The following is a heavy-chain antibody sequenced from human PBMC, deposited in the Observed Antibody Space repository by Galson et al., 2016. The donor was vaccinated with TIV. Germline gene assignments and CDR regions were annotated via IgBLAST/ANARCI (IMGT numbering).Heavy chain of an antibody. Sequence: SLRLSCAVSGFIFNNAWMSWVRQAPGRGLEWVGRIKSNFDGGTTDYAAPVKGRFTISRDDSKNTLYLQMNSLKTEDTAVYYCTTGAQLVGSTYYGGQGTLVTVSS. J-gene: IGHJ4*02. CDR2: IKSNFDGGTT. CDR3: TTGAQLVGSTYY. D-gene: IGHD1-26*01. V-gene: IGHV3-15*01. CDR1: GFIFNNAW.